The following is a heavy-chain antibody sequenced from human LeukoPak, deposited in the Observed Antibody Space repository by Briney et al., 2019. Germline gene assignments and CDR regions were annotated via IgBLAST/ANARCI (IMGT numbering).Heavy chain of an antibody. V-gene: IGHV3-74*01. J-gene: IGHJ4*02. CDR1: GLTFSSHW. CDR2: ITNDGSST. CDR3: ARDSGVLRYFDWSWFDY. D-gene: IGHD3-9*01. Sequence: GGSLRLSCAASGLTFSSHWMHWVRQAPGKGLVWVSRITNDGSSTTYADSVKGRFTISRDNSKNTLYLQMNSLRAEDTAVYYCARDSGVLRYFDWSWFDYWGQGTLVTVSS.